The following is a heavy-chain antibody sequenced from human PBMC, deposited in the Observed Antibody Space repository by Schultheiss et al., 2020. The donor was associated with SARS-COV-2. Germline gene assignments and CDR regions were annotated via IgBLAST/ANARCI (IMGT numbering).Heavy chain of an antibody. CDR2: IYYSGST. D-gene: IGHD5-12*01. J-gene: IGHJ4*02. CDR1: GGSISSYY. V-gene: IGHV4-59*01. CDR3: ARASGYDSLLFDY. Sequence: SETLSLTCTVSGGSISSYYWSWIRQPPGKGLEWIGYIYYSGSTNYNPSLKSRVTISVDKSKNQFSLKLSSVTAADTAVYYCARASGYDSLLFDYWGQGTLVTVSS.